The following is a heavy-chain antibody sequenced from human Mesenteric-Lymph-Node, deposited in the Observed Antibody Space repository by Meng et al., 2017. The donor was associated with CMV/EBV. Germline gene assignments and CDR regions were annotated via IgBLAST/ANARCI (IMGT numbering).Heavy chain of an antibody. CDR1: GGYIRNYY. CDR3: ARHVPNSGTDY. V-gene: IGHV4-59*08. D-gene: IGHD1-26*01. CDR2: IYSSGST. Sequence: SLNCTVSGGYIRNYYWRWIRQAPGKGLEWIGYIYSSGSTNYNPSLKSRVTISIDMSENQFSLKVSSVTAADTAVYYCARHVPNSGTDYWGQGTLVTVSS. J-gene: IGHJ4*02.